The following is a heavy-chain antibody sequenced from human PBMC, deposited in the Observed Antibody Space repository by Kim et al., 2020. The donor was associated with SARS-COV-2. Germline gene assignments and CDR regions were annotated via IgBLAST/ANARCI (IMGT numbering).Heavy chain of an antibody. V-gene: IGHV1-2*06. CDR3: ARTPRGGYNWNDRNDWFDP. CDR1: GYTFTGYY. CDR2: INPNSGGT. Sequence: ASVKVSCKASGYTFTGYYMHWVRQAPGQGLEWMGRINPNSGGTNYAQKFQGRVTMTRDTSISTAYMELSRLRSDDTAVYYCARTPRGGYNWNDRNDWFDPSGQGTLGTVSP. J-gene: IGHJ5*02. D-gene: IGHD1-1*01.